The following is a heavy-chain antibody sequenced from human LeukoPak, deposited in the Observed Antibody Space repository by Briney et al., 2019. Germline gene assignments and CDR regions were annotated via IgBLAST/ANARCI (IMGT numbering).Heavy chain of an antibody. V-gene: IGHV3-30*18. CDR2: ISYDGSNK. CDR1: GFTFSSYG. Sequence: GGSLRLSCAASGFTFSSYGMHWVRQAPGKGLEWVAVISYDGSNKYYADSVKGRFTIFRDNSKNTLYLQMNSLRAEDTAVYYCAKDRVYCSGGSCYSYYGMDVWGQGTTVTVSS. J-gene: IGHJ6*02. CDR3: AKDRVYCSGGSCYSYYGMDV. D-gene: IGHD2-15*01.